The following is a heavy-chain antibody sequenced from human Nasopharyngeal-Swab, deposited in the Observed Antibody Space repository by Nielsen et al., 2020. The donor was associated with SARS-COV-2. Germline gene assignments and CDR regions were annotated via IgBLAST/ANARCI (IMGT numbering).Heavy chain of an antibody. Sequence: GESLKISCEASGFTFRDHAMTWVRQASGKGLEWVGRIGDKEHNYATTYGASVQGRFTISRDDSKNTAFLQMDGLKTEDTALYYCTTDFYFDYWGQGALVTVSS. J-gene: IGHJ4*02. CDR2: IGDKEHNYAT. CDR3: TTDFYFDY. CDR1: GFTFRDHA. V-gene: IGHV3-73*01.